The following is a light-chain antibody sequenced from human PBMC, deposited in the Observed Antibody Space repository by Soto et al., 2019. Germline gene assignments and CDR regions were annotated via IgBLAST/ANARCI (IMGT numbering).Light chain of an antibody. Sequence: SYELTQTPSESVAPGQTASLTCGGDNIGPRRVHWYQQKPGQAPVVVMYYDRERPSGIPERFSGSKSDNTATLTINRVEAGDEADYYCQVWDSDHVVFGGGTKLTVL. CDR2: YDR. CDR3: QVWDSDHVV. CDR1: NIGPRR. J-gene: IGLJ2*01. V-gene: IGLV3-21*01.